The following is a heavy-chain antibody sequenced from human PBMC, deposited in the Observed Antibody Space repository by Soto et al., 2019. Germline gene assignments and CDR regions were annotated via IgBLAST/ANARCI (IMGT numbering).Heavy chain of an antibody. CDR3: ASMVRGVIITVGYYYYMDV. Sequence: ASVKVSCKASGYTFTSYGISWVRQAPGQGLERMGWISAYNGNTNYAQKLQGRVTMTTDTSTSTAYMELRSLRSDDTAVYFCASMVRGVIITVGYYYYMDVWGKGTTVTVSS. CDR2: ISAYNGNT. J-gene: IGHJ6*03. D-gene: IGHD3-10*01. V-gene: IGHV1-18*01. CDR1: GYTFTSYG.